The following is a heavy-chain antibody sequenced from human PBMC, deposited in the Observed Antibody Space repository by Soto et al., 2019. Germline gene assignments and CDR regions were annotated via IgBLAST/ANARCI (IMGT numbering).Heavy chain of an antibody. D-gene: IGHD3-3*01. CDR3: ATSVRRVLRFLEWLSPPDYYYGMDV. J-gene: IGHJ6*02. Sequence: PSETLSLTCTVSGGSVSSGSYYRSWIRQPPGKGLEWIGYIYYSGSTNYNPSLKSRVTISVDTSKNQFSLKLSSVTAADTAVYYCATSVRRVLRFLEWLSPPDYYYGMDVWGQGTTVTVSS. CDR1: GGSVSSGSYY. CDR2: IYYSGST. V-gene: IGHV4-61*01.